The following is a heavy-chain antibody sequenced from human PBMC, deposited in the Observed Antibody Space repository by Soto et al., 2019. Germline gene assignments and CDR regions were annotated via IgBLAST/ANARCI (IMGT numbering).Heavy chain of an antibody. D-gene: IGHD4-17*01. Sequence: QVQLVESGGGLVKPGGSLRLSCAASGFTFSDYYMSWIRQAPGKGLEWVSYISSSSSYTNYADSVKGRFTISRDNAKNSLYLQMNSRRAEDTAVYYCARALSVTTIDYWGQGTLVTVSS. V-gene: IGHV3-11*05. CDR2: ISSSSSYT. J-gene: IGHJ4*02. CDR3: ARALSVTTIDY. CDR1: GFTFSDYY.